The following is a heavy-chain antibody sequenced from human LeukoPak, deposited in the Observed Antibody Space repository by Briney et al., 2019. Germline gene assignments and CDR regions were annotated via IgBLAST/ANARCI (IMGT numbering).Heavy chain of an antibody. CDR2: ISSGGSGGNT. CDR3: AKDRTVGASYWYFDL. D-gene: IGHD1-26*01. CDR1: GVTLSNYA. J-gene: IGHJ2*01. V-gene: IGHV3-23*01. Sequence: QTGGSLRLSCVASGVTLSNYAMSWARQAPGKGLEWVSGISSGGSGGNTYYADSVKGRFTIFRDSSRNTLFLHMNTLRAEDTAIYYCAKDRTVGASYWYFDLWGRGTLVTVSS.